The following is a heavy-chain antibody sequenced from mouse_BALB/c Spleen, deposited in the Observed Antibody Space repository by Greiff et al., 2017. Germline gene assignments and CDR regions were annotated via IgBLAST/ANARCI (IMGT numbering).Heavy chain of an antibody. J-gene: IGHJ4*01. V-gene: IGHV2-6-7*01. CDR1: GFSLTGYG. CDR2: IWGDGST. D-gene: IGHD1-1*01. CDR3: ARAEGDYYYGSSRYYYAMDY. Sequence: VQGVESGPGLVAPSQSLSITCTVSGFSLTGYGVNWVRQPPGKGLEWLGMIWGDGSTDYNSALKSRLSISKDNSKSQVFLKMNSLQTDDTARYYCARAEGDYYYGSSRYYYAMDYWGQGTSVTVSS.